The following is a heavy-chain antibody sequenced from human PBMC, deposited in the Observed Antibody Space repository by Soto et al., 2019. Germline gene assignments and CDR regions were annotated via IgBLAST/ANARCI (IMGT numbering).Heavy chain of an antibody. J-gene: IGHJ5*02. V-gene: IGHV4-31*03. CDR2: IYYSGST. Sequence: QVQLQESGPGLVKPSQTLSLTCTVSGGSISRGGYYWSWIRQLPGKGLECIGYIYYSGSTNYNPSLKSRVTISVDTSKNQFSLKLSSVTAADTAVYYCARVGYSSGWVLNWFAPWGQGTLVTVS. D-gene: IGHD6-19*01. CDR3: ARVGYSSGWVLNWFAP. CDR1: GGSISRGGYY.